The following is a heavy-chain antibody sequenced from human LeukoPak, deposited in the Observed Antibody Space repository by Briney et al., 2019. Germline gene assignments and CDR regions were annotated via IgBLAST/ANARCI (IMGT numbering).Heavy chain of an antibody. D-gene: IGHD4-17*01. CDR3: ARTDWGRLTTVTTQDAFDI. CDR2: ISAYNGNT. V-gene: IGHV1-18*01. CDR1: GYTFTSYG. J-gene: IGHJ3*02. Sequence: ASVKVSCKASGYTFTSYGISWVRQAPGQGLEWMGWISAYNGNTNYAQKLQGRVTMTTDTSTSTAYMELRSLRSDDTAVYYCARTDWGRLTTVTTQDAFDIWGQGTMVTVFS.